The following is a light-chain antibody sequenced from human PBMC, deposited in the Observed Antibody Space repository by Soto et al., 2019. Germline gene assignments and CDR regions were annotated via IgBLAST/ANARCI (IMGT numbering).Light chain of an antibody. CDR1: SSDVGGYSY. V-gene: IGLV2-14*01. CDR3: ASYTTSSTYV. Sequence: QSVLTQPASGSGSPGQSIAISCTGTSSDVGGYSYVSWYQQQPGKAPKLVISDVSNRPSGVSDRFSGSKSGNTASLTISGPQTEDEADYYCASYTTSSTYVFGTGTKVTV. J-gene: IGLJ1*01. CDR2: DVS.